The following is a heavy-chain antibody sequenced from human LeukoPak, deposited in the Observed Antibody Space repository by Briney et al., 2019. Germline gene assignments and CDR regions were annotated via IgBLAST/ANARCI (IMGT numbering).Heavy chain of an antibody. Sequence: GGSLRLSCAASGFTFSSYWMHWVRQAPGKGLVWVSRINSDGSSTSYADSVKGRFTISRDNAKNTLYLQMNSLRAEDTAVYYCAREDNLVLRYFAYWGQGTLVTVSS. CDR2: INSDGSST. J-gene: IGHJ4*02. CDR1: GFTFSSYW. D-gene: IGHD3-9*01. V-gene: IGHV3-74*01. CDR3: AREDNLVLRYFAY.